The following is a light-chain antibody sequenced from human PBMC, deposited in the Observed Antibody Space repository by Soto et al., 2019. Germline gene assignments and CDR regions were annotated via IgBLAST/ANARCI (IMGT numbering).Light chain of an antibody. CDR1: QSVTSNY. CDR3: QHYVTSLTT. J-gene: IGKJ1*01. V-gene: IGKV3-20*01. Sequence: EIVLTQSPGTLSLSPGERATLSCGASQSVTSNYLAWYQQKPGQAPRLLIFGASIRVKGIPDRFIGSGSGTDFTLTISRLEPEDLAVYYCQHYVTSLTTFGQGTKVDIK. CDR2: GAS.